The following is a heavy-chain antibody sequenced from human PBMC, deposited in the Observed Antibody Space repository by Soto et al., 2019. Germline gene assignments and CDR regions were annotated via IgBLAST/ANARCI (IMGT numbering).Heavy chain of an antibody. CDR2: IIPIFGTA. Sequence: QVQLVQSGAEVKKPGSSVKVSCKASGGTFSSYAISWVRQAPGQGLEWMGGIIPIFGTANYAQKFQGRVTITADKSTSSAYMELSSLRSDDMAVYYCASPSYYDSSGYLGMAVWGPGTTVTVS. CDR3: ASPSYYDSSGYLGMAV. CDR1: GGTFSSYA. V-gene: IGHV1-69*06. J-gene: IGHJ6*02. D-gene: IGHD3-22*01.